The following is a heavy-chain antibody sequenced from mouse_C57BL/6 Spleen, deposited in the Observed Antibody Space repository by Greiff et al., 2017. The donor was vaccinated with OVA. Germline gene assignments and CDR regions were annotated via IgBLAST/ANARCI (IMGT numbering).Heavy chain of an antibody. J-gene: IGHJ3*01. V-gene: IGHV1-64*01. CDR3: ASDDGYPFAY. CDR2: IHPNSGST. D-gene: IGHD2-3*01. CDR1: GYTFTGYW. Sequence: QVQLKQSGAELMKPGASVKLSCKATGYTFTGYWIEWVKQRPGQGLEWIGMIHPNSGSTNYNEKFKSKATLTVDKSSSTAYMQLSSLTSEDSAVYYCASDDGYPFAYWGQGTLVTVSA.